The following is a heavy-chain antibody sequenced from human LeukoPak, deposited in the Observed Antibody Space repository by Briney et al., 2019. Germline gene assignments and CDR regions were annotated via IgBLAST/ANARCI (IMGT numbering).Heavy chain of an antibody. CDR1: GFTFSDYY. Sequence: PGGSLRLSCAASGFTFSDYYMSWIRQAPGKGLEWVSYISSSGSTIYYADSVKGRFTISRDNAKNSLYLQMNSLRAEDTAVYYCARDYHYYDSSGYYPHLYFDYWGQGTLVTVSS. CDR3: ARDYHYYDSSGYYPHLYFDY. J-gene: IGHJ4*02. D-gene: IGHD3-22*01. CDR2: ISSSGSTI. V-gene: IGHV3-11*04.